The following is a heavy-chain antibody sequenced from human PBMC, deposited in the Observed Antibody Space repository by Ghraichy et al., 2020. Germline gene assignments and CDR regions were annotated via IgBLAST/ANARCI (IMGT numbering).Heavy chain of an antibody. Sequence: GGSLRLSCEMSGFTLTGHAMHWVRQAPGQGLEWVAMTWYDGSSDYYGDSVKGRFTISRDNSKNTLYLQIHSLRVEDTAVYFCARDRGDYGDYALDLWGQGTLVNVSS. D-gene: IGHD4-17*01. J-gene: IGHJ4*01. V-gene: IGHV3-33*01. CDR1: GFTLTGHA. CDR2: TWYDGSSD. CDR3: ARDRGDYGDYALDL.